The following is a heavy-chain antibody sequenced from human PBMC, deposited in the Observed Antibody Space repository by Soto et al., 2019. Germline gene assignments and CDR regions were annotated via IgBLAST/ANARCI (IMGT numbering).Heavy chain of an antibody. J-gene: IGHJ4*02. Sequence: QVQLVQSGAEVKKPGSSVKVSCKASGGTFSSYAISWVRQAPGQGLEWMGWIIPIFGTANYAQKFQGRVTISADEATCAAYMAVSCLRSGEMAGYYCARRSVGAAPFGYWGQGTLVTVSS. CDR1: GGTFSSYA. V-gene: IGHV1-69*01. D-gene: IGHD2-15*01. CDR3: ARRSVGAAPFGY. CDR2: IIPIFGTA.